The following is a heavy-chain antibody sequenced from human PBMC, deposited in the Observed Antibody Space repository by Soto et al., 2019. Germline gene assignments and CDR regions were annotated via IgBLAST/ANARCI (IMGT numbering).Heavy chain of an antibody. CDR2: IYPGDSDT. V-gene: IGHV5-51*01. D-gene: IGHD2-15*01. J-gene: IGHJ6*02. CDR3: ARHNPYCSGGTCFGHFYGMDV. Sequence: PGESLKISCKGSGYRFTSYWIGWVRQMPGRGLEWMGIIYPGDSDTTYSPSFQGQVTISADKSISTAYLQWSSLKASDTAMYYCARHNPYCSGGTCFGHFYGMDVWGQGTTVTVSS. CDR1: GYRFTSYW.